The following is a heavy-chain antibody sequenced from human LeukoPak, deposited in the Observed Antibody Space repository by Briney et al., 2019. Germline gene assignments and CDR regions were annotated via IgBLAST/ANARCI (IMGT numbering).Heavy chain of an antibody. Sequence: SETLSLTCAVYGGSFNGYYWSWIRQSPGKGLEWSGEIDHSGRTNSNPSLKSRVIISVDMSKNQFSLKLTSVTAADTAVYYCARKSIVTAGRKPYDYWDQGTLVTVSS. V-gene: IGHV4-34*01. CDR2: IDHSGRT. J-gene: IGHJ4*02. CDR1: GGSFNGYY. CDR3: ARKSIVTAGRKPYDY. D-gene: IGHD6-13*01.